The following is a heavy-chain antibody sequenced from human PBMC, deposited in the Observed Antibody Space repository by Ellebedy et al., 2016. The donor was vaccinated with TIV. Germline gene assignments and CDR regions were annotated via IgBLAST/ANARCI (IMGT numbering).Heavy chain of an antibody. J-gene: IGHJ6*02. CDR1: GFTFGSYA. Sequence: PGGSLRLSCAASGFTFGSYAMNWVRQVPGKGLEWVSSINDISSHIYYADSLRGRFTISRDNAKNSLFLQMDDLRADDTAVYYCAKENYGMDVWGQGTTVTVSS. V-gene: IGHV3-21*01. CDR3: AKENYGMDV. CDR2: INDISSHI.